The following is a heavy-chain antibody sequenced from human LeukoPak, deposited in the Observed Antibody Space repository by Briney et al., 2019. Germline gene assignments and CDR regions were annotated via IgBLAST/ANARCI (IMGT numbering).Heavy chain of an antibody. CDR2: IYSGGST. CDR1: GFTVSSNY. Sequence: GGSLRLSCAASGFTVSSNYMSWVRQAPGKGLEWVSVIYSGGSTYYADSVKGRFTISRDNSKNTLYLQMNSLRAEDTAVYYCARSIVVPAAILGYAFDIWGQGTMVTVSS. CDR3: ARSIVVPAAILGYAFDI. J-gene: IGHJ3*02. V-gene: IGHV3-66*02. D-gene: IGHD2-2*02.